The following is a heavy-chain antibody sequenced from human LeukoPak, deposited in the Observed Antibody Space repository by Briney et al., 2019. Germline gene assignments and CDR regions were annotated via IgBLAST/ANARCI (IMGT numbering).Heavy chain of an antibody. J-gene: IGHJ4*02. D-gene: IGHD2-2*01. Sequence: GGSLRLSCAASGFTFSSYSMNWVRQAPGKGPEWVSSISSSSSYIYYADSVKGRFTISRDNAKNSLYLQMNSLRAEDTAVYCCARDWDVVVPAAVAFDYWGQGTLVTVSS. CDR1: GFTFSSYS. CDR3: ARDWDVVVPAAVAFDY. CDR2: ISSSSSYI. V-gene: IGHV3-21*01.